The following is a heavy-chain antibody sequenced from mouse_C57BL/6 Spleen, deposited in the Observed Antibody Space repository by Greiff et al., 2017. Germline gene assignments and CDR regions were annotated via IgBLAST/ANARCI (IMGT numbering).Heavy chain of an antibody. D-gene: IGHD1-1*01. CDR1: GYTFTSYW. CDR3: AREETVGTDWDFDV. J-gene: IGHJ1*03. Sequence: VQLQQPGAELVKPGASVKLSCKASGYTFTSYWMHWVKQRPGRGLEWIGRIDPNSGGTKYNEKFKSKATLTVNKPSSTAYMQLSSLTSEDSAGYYCAREETVGTDWDFDVWGTGTTVTVSS. V-gene: IGHV1-72*01. CDR2: IDPNSGGT.